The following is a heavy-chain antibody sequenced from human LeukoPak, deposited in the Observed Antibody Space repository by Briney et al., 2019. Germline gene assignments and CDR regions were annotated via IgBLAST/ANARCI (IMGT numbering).Heavy chain of an antibody. CDR2: MSPNSGNT. CDR1: TYTFTSYD. V-gene: IGHV1-8*02. D-gene: IGHD1-26*01. J-gene: IGHJ5*02. CDR3: ARGKVGATINWLDP. Sequence: VASVKGSCKATTYTFTSYDINWVRQATGQGLEWMGWMSPNSGNTGYAQKFQGRVTMTRNTSISTAYMELSSLRSDDTAVYYCARGKVGATINWLDPWGQGTLVTVSS.